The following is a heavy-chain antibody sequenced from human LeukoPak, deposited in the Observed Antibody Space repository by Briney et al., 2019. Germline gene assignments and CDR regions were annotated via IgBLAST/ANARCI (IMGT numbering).Heavy chain of an antibody. CDR1: GFTFNNYA. J-gene: IGHJ3*02. V-gene: IGHV3-23*01. D-gene: IGHD5-12*01. CDR2: ISGGSSST. Sequence: GGSLRLSCAASGFTFNNYAMSWVRQAPGKGLEWVSAISGGSSSTYYADSVKGRFTISRDNSWNTLYLQMNSLRAEDTAVYYCAKGHEVATITDAFDIWGQGTMVTVSS. CDR3: AKGHEVATITDAFDI.